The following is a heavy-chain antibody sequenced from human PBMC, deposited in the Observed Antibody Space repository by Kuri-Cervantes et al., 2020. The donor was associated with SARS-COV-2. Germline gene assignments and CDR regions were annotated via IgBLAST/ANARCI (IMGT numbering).Heavy chain of an antibody. V-gene: IGHV1-18*01. CDR2: ISGSTGNT. J-gene: IGHJ5*02. D-gene: IGHD3-16*01. CDR3: ARDVGGSEDR. CDR1: GYTFTSYG. Sequence: ASVKVSCKTSGYTFTSYGTTWVRQAPGQGLEWMGWISGSTGNTIYTQKFQDRVTITTDTSTNTGYMELRSLTSDDTAVYYCARDVGGSEDRWGPETLVTVSS.